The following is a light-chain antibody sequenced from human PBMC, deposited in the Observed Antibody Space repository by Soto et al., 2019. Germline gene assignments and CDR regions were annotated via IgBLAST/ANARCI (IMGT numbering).Light chain of an antibody. CDR1: VNDIGFANY. J-gene: IGLJ2*01. Sequence: QAVLTQPPSASGSPGQSVTITCSGTVNDIGFANYVSWYQQHPDEAPKLLIYEVFKRPSEITARFSASKSGNTASLIVSGLQPDDEAEYFCSSFADGFNVVFGGGTKLNVL. V-gene: IGLV2-8*01. CDR2: EVF. CDR3: SSFADGFNVV.